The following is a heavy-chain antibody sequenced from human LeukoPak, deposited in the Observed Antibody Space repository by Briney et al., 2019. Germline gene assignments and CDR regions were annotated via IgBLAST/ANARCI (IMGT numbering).Heavy chain of an antibody. D-gene: IGHD3-22*01. CDR2: MNPSGST. V-gene: IGHV4-34*01. CDR1: GGSFCGYY. J-gene: IGHJ6*03. CDR3: AGGRQDVTMIVVVMTAVSYYLDV. Sequence: SETLSLTCAVYGGSFCGYYWTWIRQTPGKGLEWIGEMNPSGSTNYNPSLKSRVTISVDTSKNQFSLKLSSVTAADTAVYYCAGGRQDVTMIVVVMTAVSYYLDVWGKGTTVTVS.